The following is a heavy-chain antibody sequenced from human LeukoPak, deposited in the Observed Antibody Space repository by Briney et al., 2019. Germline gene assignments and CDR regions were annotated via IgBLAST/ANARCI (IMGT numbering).Heavy chain of an antibody. D-gene: IGHD3-10*01. Sequence: SETLSLTCTVSGASISSGDYYWSWIRQPPGKGLEYIGYIYYSGTTYYNPSLKSRLIMSVDTSKNQFSLKLSSVTAADTAVYYCARLLMVRGVMRWFDPWGQGTLVTVSS. CDR2: IYYSGTT. J-gene: IGHJ5*02. CDR3: ARLLMVRGVMRWFDP. CDR1: GASISSGDYY. V-gene: IGHV4-30-4*01.